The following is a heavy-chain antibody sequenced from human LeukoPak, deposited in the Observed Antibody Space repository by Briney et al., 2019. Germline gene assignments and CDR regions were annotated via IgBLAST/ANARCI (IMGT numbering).Heavy chain of an antibody. J-gene: IGHJ4*02. CDR1: GFIFSNYW. CDR3: AKDLYYYDSSGYQPFDY. V-gene: IGHV3-74*01. D-gene: IGHD3-22*01. Sequence: GGSLRLSCAASGFIFSNYWMHWVRQVPGKGLLWVSRINVDGSRKIYADSVKGRFAISRDNAKNTVSLQMNSLRAEDTAVYYCAKDLYYYDSSGYQPFDYWGQGTLVTVSS. CDR2: INVDGSRK.